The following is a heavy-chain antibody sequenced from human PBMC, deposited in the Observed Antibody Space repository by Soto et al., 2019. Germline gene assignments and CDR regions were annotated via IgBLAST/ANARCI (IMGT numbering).Heavy chain of an antibody. CDR1: GGTFSSYA. CDR2: IIPIFGTA. J-gene: IGHJ5*02. CDR3: ARGSGLVVVTTMQHWSDP. V-gene: IGHV1-69*13. D-gene: IGHD2-21*02. Sequence: SSVKVSCKASGGTFSSYAISWARQAPGQGLEWMGGIIPIFGTANYAQKFQGRVTITADESTSTAYMELSSLRSEDTAVYYCARGSGLVVVTTMQHWSDPWRQGTLVTVSA.